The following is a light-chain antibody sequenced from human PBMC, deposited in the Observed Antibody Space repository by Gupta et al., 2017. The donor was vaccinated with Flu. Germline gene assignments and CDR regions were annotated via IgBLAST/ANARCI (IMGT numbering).Light chain of an antibody. V-gene: IGLV1-40*01. CDR2: DNN. J-gene: IGLJ3*02. CDR1: SSNFGADYD. CDR3: QSYDTGLRGSV. Sequence: QSVLTQPPSVSGAPGQRVTISCTGSSSNFGADYDVHWYQQLPGTTPKLLIYDNNNRPSGVPDRFSASKSGTPASLAITGLQAEDEAIYYCQSYDTGLRGSVFGGGTKLTVL.